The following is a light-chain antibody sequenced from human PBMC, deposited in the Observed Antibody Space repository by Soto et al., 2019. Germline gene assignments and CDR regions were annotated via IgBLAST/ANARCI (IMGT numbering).Light chain of an antibody. CDR2: GAS. J-gene: IGKJ4*01. Sequence: EIVMTRSPATLSVSPGERVTLSCRASQSVRSNLAWYQKNSGQVPRVLTYGASTSAIGIPDRFSGSWSGTEFTLTTSSPKSEDFAVYYCQHYNHLWGFGGGTKVVIK. CDR3: QHYNHLWG. V-gene: IGKV3-15*01. CDR1: QSVRSN.